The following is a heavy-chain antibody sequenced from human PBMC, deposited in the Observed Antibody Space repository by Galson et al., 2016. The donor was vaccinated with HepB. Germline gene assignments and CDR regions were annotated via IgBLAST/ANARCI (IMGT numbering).Heavy chain of an antibody. D-gene: IGHD6-19*01. CDR1: GFTFHGHG. V-gene: IGHV3-23*01. J-gene: IGHJ4*02. CDR3: AKDGDSSGWYDFDY. Sequence: SLRLSCAASGFTFHGHGMDWVRQAPGKGLEWVPAISNSGDITYYADSVKGRFTISRDNSKNTLYVQMNSLRAEDTAVYYCAKDGDSSGWYDFDYWGQGTLVTVSS. CDR2: ISNSGDIT.